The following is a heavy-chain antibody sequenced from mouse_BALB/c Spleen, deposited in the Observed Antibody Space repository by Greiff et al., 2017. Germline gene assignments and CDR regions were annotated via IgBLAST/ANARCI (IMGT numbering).Heavy chain of an antibody. Sequence: EVQLQQSGAELVKPGASVKLSCTASGFNIKDTYMHWVKQRPEQGLEWIGRIDPANGNTKYDPKFQGKATITADTSSNTAYLQLSSLTSEDTAVYYCARDYGNYEEDAMDYWGQGTSVTVSS. J-gene: IGHJ4*01. CDR2: IDPANGNT. D-gene: IGHD2-1*01. V-gene: IGHV14-3*02. CDR3: ARDYGNYEEDAMDY. CDR1: GFNIKDTY.